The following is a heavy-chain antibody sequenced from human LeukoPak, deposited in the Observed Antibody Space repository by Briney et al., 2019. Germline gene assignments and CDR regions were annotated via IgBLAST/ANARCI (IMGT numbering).Heavy chain of an antibody. CDR3: ASPRGCSGGSCYSHYYYYMDV. J-gene: IGHJ6*03. Sequence: GGSLRLSCAASGFTFSNYAMNWVRQAPGRGLEWVSYISSSSSTIYYADSVKGRFTISRDNAKNSLYLQMNSLRAEDTAVYYCASPRGCSGGSCYSHYYYYMDVWGKGTTVTVSS. CDR2: ISSSSSTI. D-gene: IGHD2-15*01. V-gene: IGHV3-48*01. CDR1: GFTFSNYA.